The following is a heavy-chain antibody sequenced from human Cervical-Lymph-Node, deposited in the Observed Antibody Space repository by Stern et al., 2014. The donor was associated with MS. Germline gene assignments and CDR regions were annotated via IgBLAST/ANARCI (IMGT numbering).Heavy chain of an antibody. CDR2: IHPLDSDT. D-gene: IGHD4-17*01. CDR3: ARQTSVTSRFDAFDI. Sequence: EVQLVESGAEVKKPGESLKISCKGSGYSFTNYWIGWVRQKPGEGLEWMGIIHPLDSDTRYSPSFQGQVTISADKSVTTAYLHWSSLKASDAAMYYCARQTSVTSRFDAFDIWGQGTMVTVSS. J-gene: IGHJ3*02. V-gene: IGHV5-51*01. CDR1: GYSFTNYW.